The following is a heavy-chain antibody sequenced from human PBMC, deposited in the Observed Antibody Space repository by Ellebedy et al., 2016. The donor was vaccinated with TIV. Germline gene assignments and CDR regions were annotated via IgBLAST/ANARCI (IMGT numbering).Heavy chain of an antibody. CDR1: GFSFRSYW. CDR2: IYQDGSVQ. CDR3: ARAGGAMTGTGYGMDV. V-gene: IGHV3-7*01. D-gene: IGHD6-19*01. J-gene: IGHJ6*02. Sequence: GESLKISCAATGFSFRSYWMSWVRQAPGKGLEWVANIYQDGSVQYYLDSVKGRFTISRDNANNSLFLQMNSLRAEDTAIYSCARAGGAMTGTGYGMDVWGQGTTVTVSS.